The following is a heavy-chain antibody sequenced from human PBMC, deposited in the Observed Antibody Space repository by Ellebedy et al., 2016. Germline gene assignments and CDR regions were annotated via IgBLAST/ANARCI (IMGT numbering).Heavy chain of an antibody. CDR1: GGSFSGYY. Sequence: SETLSLTCAVYGGSFSGYYWSWIRQPPGKGLEWIGEINHSGSTNYNPSLKSRVTISVDTSKNQFSLKLSSVTAADTAVYYCARVNYYDSSGYRLLGWFDPWGQGTLVTVSS. V-gene: IGHV4-34*01. CDR2: INHSGST. J-gene: IGHJ5*02. D-gene: IGHD3-22*01. CDR3: ARVNYYDSSGYRLLGWFDP.